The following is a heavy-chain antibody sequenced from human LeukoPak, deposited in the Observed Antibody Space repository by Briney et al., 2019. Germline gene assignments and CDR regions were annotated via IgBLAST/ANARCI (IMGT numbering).Heavy chain of an antibody. V-gene: IGHV4-30-4*01. Sequence: SQTLSLTCTVSGGSISSGDYYWSWVRQPPGKGLEWIGYIYYSGSTYYNPSLKSRVTISVDTSKNQFSLKLSSVTAADTAVYYCARGRLRGAAAWYYWGQGTLVTVSS. CDR2: IYYSGST. CDR3: ARGRLRGAAAWYY. CDR1: GGSISSGDYY. D-gene: IGHD6-13*01. J-gene: IGHJ4*02.